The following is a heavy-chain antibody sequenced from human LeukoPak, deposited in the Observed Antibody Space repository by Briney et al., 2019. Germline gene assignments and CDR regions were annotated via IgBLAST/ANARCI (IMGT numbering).Heavy chain of an antibody. CDR3: ARQYYGTPDGRYFDY. CDR2: IYTFDSDT. Sequence: GASLKISCKYSGYIFTSYWIGRVRHTPGKGLEWMGIIYTFDSDTRYSPSFQGQVTLSVDKSISTAYLQWSSLKASDTAMHYCARQYYGTPDGRYFDYWGQGALVTVSS. J-gene: IGHJ4*02. D-gene: IGHD4-17*01. CDR1: GYIFTSYW. V-gene: IGHV5-51*01.